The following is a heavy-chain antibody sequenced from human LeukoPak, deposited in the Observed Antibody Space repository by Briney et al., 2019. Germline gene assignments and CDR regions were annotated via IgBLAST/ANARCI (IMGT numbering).Heavy chain of an antibody. V-gene: IGHV3-33*03. Sequence: GPSLRLSCAGSGFTFSRYGMHWVRQVPGKGLEWIAGICNDGSSKYYADSVKGRFTISRDNSKNILYLEMNSLRAEDTALYYCAKGSIGYSFGWEEDIFDYWGQGALVTVSS. J-gene: IGHJ4*02. CDR3: AKGSIGYSFGWEEDIFDY. D-gene: IGHD5-18*01. CDR2: ICNDGSSK. CDR1: GFTFSRYG.